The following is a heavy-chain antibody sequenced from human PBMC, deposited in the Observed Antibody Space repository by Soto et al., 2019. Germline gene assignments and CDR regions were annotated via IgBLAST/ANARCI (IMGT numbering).Heavy chain of an antibody. CDR1: GYTFTSYD. J-gene: IGHJ6*02. CDR3: ARVNYDFWSGYYLYYYYGMDV. Sequence: GASVKVSCKASGYTFTSYDINWVRQATGQGLEWMGWMNPNSGNTGYAQKFQGRVTMTRNTSISTAYMELSSLRSEDTAVYYCARVNYDFWSGYYLYYYYGMDVWGQGTTVTVSS. V-gene: IGHV1-8*01. D-gene: IGHD3-3*01. CDR2: MNPNSGNT.